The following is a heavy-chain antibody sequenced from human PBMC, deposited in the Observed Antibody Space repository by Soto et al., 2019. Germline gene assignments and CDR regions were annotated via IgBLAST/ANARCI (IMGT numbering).Heavy chain of an antibody. CDR1: VGSIRNYY. CDR2: IYYSGNT. CDR3: ASGPSRGTPDFDY. Sequence: SETLSLTCTVSVGSIRNYYWSWIRQPPGKGLEWIAYIYYSGNTNYNPSLKRRVTISVDTSKTQFSLKLGSVTPADPAVYYCASGPSRGTPDFDYWGQGTLVNVSS. V-gene: IGHV4-59*01. J-gene: IGHJ4*02.